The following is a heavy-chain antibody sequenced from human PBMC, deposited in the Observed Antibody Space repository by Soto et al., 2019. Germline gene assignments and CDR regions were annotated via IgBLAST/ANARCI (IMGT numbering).Heavy chain of an antibody. Sequence: SETLSLTCAVYGGSFSGYYWIWIRQPPGEGLEWIGEINHSGSTNYNPSLKSRVTISVDTSKNQFSLKLSSVTAADTAVYYCARGAPSITGTSGNWFDPWGQGTLVTVSS. CDR1: GGSFSGYY. CDR2: INHSGST. V-gene: IGHV4-34*01. D-gene: IGHD1-20*01. J-gene: IGHJ5*02. CDR3: ARGAPSITGTSGNWFDP.